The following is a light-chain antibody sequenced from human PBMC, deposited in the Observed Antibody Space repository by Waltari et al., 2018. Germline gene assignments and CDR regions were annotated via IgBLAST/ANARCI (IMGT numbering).Light chain of an antibody. CDR3: MQATHFPLT. CDR1: QSLLHSNGNTY. J-gene: IGKJ4*01. V-gene: IGKV2-30*02. Sequence: EVVMTQSPLSLPITPGQPASMTCRSSQSLLHSNGNTYLSWFLQKPGQPPRRLIYKVSDRDSGVPDRFSGSGAGTDFTLKISRVEAEDVGIYYCMQATHFPLTFGGGTKVEIK. CDR2: KVS.